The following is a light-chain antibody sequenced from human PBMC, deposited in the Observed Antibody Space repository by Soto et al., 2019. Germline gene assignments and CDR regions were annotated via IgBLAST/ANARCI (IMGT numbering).Light chain of an antibody. CDR2: GAS. V-gene: IGKV3-20*01. J-gene: IGKJ1*01. CDR3: QQDGSSGT. Sequence: IVLPPSPATLSLSRGERATLSCRASQSVSNNYLAWYQQKPGQAPRLLIYGASNRATGIPDRFSGSGSGTDFTLTISRLETEDFAVYYCQQDGSSGTFGQGPKVDIK. CDR1: QSVSNNY.